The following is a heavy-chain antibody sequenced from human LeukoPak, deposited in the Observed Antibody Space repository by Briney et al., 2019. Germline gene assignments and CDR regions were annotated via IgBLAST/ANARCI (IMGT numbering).Heavy chain of an antibody. CDR2: ISGSGGST. Sequence: PGGSLRLSCAASGFTFSSYSMNWVRQAPGKGLEWVSAISGSGGSTYYADSVKGRFTISRDNSRDTLYLQMNSLRAEDTAVYYCAKGYYDYVWGSYYFDYWGQGTLVTVSS. D-gene: IGHD3-16*01. V-gene: IGHV3-23*01. CDR3: AKGYYDYVWGSYYFDY. CDR1: GFTFSSYS. J-gene: IGHJ4*02.